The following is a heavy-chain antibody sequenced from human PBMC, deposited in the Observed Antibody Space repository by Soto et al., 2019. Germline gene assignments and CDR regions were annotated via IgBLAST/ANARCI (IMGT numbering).Heavy chain of an antibody. CDR3: ARDSDPSGSYFDRQGNWFDP. J-gene: IGHJ5*02. CDR1: GYTFTSYG. D-gene: IGHD1-26*01. Sequence: ASVKVSCKASGYTFTSYGISWVRQAPGQGLEWMGWISAYNGNTNYAQKLKGRVTITTDKSTSTANMELSSLRSEDTAVYYYARDSDPSGSYFDRQGNWFDPWGQGTLVTVSS. V-gene: IGHV1-18*01. CDR2: ISAYNGNT.